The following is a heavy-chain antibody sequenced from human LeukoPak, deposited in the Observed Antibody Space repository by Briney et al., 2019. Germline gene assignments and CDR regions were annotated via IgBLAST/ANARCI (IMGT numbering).Heavy chain of an antibody. CDR3: ARVRSAGSGSYPKPAHFDY. V-gene: IGHV4-59*01. J-gene: IGHJ4*02. Sequence: SETLSLTCTVSDGSITNYDWSWVRQPPGKGLEFIGHVHYSGTADYNPSLKSRVTISIDTSKNQFSLKLSSVTAADTAVYYCARVRSAGSGSYPKPAHFDYWGQGTLVTVSS. D-gene: IGHD3-10*01. CDR2: VHYSGTA. CDR1: DGSITNYD.